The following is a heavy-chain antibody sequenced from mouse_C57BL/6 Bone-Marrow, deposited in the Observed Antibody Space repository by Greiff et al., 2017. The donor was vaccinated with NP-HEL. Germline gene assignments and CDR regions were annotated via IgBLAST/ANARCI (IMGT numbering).Heavy chain of an antibody. CDR3: ARGGFITTDGSSLWYFDV. D-gene: IGHD1-2*01. Sequence: VQLQQSGAELVKPGASVKLSCTASGFNIKDYYMHWVKQRTEQGLEWIGRIDPEDGETKYAPKFQGKATITADTSSNTAYLQLSSLTSEYTAVYYCARGGFITTDGSSLWYFDVWGTGTTVTVSS. J-gene: IGHJ1*03. CDR2: IDPEDGET. CDR1: GFNIKDYY. V-gene: IGHV14-2*01.